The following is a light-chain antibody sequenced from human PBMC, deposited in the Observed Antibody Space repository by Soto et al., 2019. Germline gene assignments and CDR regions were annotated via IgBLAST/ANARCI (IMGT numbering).Light chain of an antibody. CDR3: CSYAGSSSYV. Sequence: QSVLTQPASVSGSPGQSITISCTGTSSDVGNYNLVSWYQQHPGKAPKLMIYEVSKRPSGVSNRFSGSKSGSTASLTISGLQAVDEADYYCCSYAGSSSYVFGTGTKLTVL. CDR2: EVS. CDR1: SSDVGNYNL. J-gene: IGLJ1*01. V-gene: IGLV2-23*02.